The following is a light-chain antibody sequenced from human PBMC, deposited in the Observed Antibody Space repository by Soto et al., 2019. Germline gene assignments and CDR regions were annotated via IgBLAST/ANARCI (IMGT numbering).Light chain of an antibody. CDR2: KAS. CDR1: QSISSW. V-gene: IGKV1-5*03. CDR3: QQYNSYSWT. Sequence: DIQRTQSPSTLSASVGDRVTITCRASQSISSWLAWYQQKPGKAPKLLIYKASSLKSGVPSRFSGSGSGTEFTLTISSLQPDDFATYYCQQYNSYSWTFGQATKVDIK. J-gene: IGKJ1*01.